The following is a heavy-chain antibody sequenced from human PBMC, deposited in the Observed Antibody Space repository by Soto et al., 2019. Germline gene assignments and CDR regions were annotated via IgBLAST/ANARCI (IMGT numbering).Heavy chain of an antibody. Sequence: SETLSLTCTVSGGSISSDYWSWIRQPAGKGLEWIGRIYISENTHYNPSLRSRVSMSLDTSKNQLSLNLSPVTAADTAVYYCARGVGRSSWTSFDSWGQGTLVTVSS. CDR3: ARGVGRSSWTSFDS. CDR2: IYISENT. J-gene: IGHJ4*02. V-gene: IGHV4-4*07. CDR1: GGSISSDY. D-gene: IGHD6-13*01.